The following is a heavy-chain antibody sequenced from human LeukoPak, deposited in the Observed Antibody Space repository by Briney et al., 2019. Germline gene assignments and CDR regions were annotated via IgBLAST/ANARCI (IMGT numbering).Heavy chain of an antibody. D-gene: IGHD3-10*01. J-gene: IGHJ4*02. V-gene: IGHV3-53*01. Sequence: GGSLRLSCAAPGFTVSSNYMSWVRQAPGKGLEWVSVIYSDGSTYYADSVKGRFTISRDNSKNTLYLQMNSLRAEDTAVYYCAKIVGGSGSLYYFDYWGQGTLVTVSS. CDR3: AKIVGGSGSLYYFDY. CDR1: GFTVSSNY. CDR2: IYSDGST.